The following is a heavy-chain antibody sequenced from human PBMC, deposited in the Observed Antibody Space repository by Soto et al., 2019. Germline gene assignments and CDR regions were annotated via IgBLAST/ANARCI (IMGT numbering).Heavy chain of an antibody. CDR2: IWYDGNNK. Sequence: PGGSLRLSCAASGFTFSSYGMHWVRQAPGKGLEWVAFIWYDGNNKYYADSVKGRFTISRDNSKNTLYLQMNNLRVEDTAVYYCARDPYFSSPNWFDPWGQGTLVTVS. CDR1: GFTFSSYG. CDR3: ARDPYFSSPNWFDP. J-gene: IGHJ5*02. D-gene: IGHD3-10*01. V-gene: IGHV3-33*01.